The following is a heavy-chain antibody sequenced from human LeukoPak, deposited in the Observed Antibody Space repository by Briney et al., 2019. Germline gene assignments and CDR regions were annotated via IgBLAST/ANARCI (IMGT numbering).Heavy chain of an antibody. CDR1: GDSFTTYW. D-gene: IGHD5-18*01. CDR3: ARSYGNSWFN. V-gene: IGHV5-51*01. Sequence: GESLKISCKGSGDSFTTYWIGWVRQMPGKGLEWMGIIYPGDSDTRYSPSFQGQVTISADRSISTAYLQWSSLTASDTAMYYCARSYGNSWFNWGQGTLVTVSS. J-gene: IGHJ4*02. CDR2: IYPGDSDT.